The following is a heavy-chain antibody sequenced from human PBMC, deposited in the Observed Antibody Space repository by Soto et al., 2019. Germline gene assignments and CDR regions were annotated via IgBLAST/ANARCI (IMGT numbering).Heavy chain of an antibody. Sequence: SVKVSCKASGGTLSSYTISWVRQAPGQGLEWMGRIIPILGIANYAQKFQGRVTITADKSTSTAYMELSSLRSEDTAVYYCAREGYCSSTSCRDAFDIWGQGTMVTVSS. V-gene: IGHV1-69*04. CDR2: IIPILGIA. CDR1: GGTLSSYT. J-gene: IGHJ3*02. D-gene: IGHD2-2*01. CDR3: AREGYCSSTSCRDAFDI.